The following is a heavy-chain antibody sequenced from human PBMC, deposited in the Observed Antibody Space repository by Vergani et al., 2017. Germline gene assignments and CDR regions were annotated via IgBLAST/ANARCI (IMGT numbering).Heavy chain of an antibody. J-gene: IGHJ4*02. CDR1: GYTFTSYA. CDR2: INAGNGNT. D-gene: IGHD3-22*01. V-gene: IGHV1-3*01. Sequence: QVQLVQSGAEVKKPGASVKVSCKASGYTFTSYAMHWVRQAPGQRLEWMGWINAGNGNTKYSQKFQGRVTITRDTSASTAYMELSSLRSEDTAVYYCARGIXNRKGGIVVVTSTYYFDYWGQGTLVTVSS. CDR3: ARGIXNRKGGIVVVTSTYYFDY.